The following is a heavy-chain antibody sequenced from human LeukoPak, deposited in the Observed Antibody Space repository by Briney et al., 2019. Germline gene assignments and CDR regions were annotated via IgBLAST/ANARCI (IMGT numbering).Heavy chain of an antibody. CDR1: GFTFGDYA. D-gene: IGHD6-13*01. J-gene: IGHJ4*02. V-gene: IGHV3-49*03. Sequence: PGGSLRLSCTASGFTFGDYAMSWFRQAPGKGLEWVGFIRSKAYGGTTEYAASVKGRFTISRDDSKSIAYLQMNSLKTEDTAVYYCTSSGYSSSRAPPRIDYGGQGTLVTVSS. CDR2: IRSKAYGGTT. CDR3: TSSGYSSSRAPPRIDY.